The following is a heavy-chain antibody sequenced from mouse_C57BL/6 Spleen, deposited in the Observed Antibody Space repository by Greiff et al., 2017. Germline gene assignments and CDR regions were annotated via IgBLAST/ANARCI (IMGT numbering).Heavy chain of an antibody. Sequence: EVQLVESGGGLVKPGGSLKLYCAASGFTFSDYGMHWVRQAPEKGLEWVAYISSGSSTIYYADTVKGRFTISRDNAKNTLFLQMTSLRSEDTAMYYCARSRDFDYWGQGTTLTVSS. CDR1: GFTFSDYG. D-gene: IGHD3-3*01. CDR2: ISSGSSTI. CDR3: ARSRDFDY. J-gene: IGHJ2*01. V-gene: IGHV5-17*01.